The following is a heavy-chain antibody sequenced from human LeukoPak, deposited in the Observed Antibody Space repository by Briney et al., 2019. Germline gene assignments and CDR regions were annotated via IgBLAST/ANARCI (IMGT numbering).Heavy chain of an antibody. CDR2: INPNSGGT. CDR1: GYTFTGYY. J-gene: IGHJ4*02. Sequence: ASVKVSCTASGYTFTGYYMHWVRQAPGQGLEWMGRINPNSGGTNYAQKFQGRVTMTRDTSISTAYMELSRLRSDDTAVYYCARPKYSSSYFDYWGQETLVTVSS. D-gene: IGHD6-6*01. CDR3: ARPKYSSSYFDY. V-gene: IGHV1-2*06.